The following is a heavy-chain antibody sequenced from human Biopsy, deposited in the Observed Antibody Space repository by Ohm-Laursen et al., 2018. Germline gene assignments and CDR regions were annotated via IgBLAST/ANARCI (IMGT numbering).Heavy chain of an antibody. Sequence: SDTLSLTWTVSGGSIRNFYWTWIRQSPGEGLEYIGYIYYSGFTHYNPSLKSRVAISVDTSRNQFSLKMNSLTAADTAVYFCARCAGGGSCYAGFDHWGRGSLVTVSS. D-gene: IGHD2-15*01. J-gene: IGHJ4*02. CDR3: ARCAGGGSCYAGFDH. CDR1: GGSIRNFY. V-gene: IGHV4-59*08. CDR2: IYYSGFT.